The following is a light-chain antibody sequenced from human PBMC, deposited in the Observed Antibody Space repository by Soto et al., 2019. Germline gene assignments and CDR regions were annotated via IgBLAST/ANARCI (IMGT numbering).Light chain of an antibody. Sequence: DFMMPLFVSSMTVSRGERATTDFKSHQLVLHSCDNENYLAWYQQKPGQAPRLLIYWASNRDVGVPDRFSGSGSATDFTLTISNLEAEDVAVYYCQQYYTTLWTFGQGTKVDIK. CDR1: QLVLHSCDNENY. J-gene: IGKJ1*01. CDR3: QQYYTTLWT. CDR2: WAS. V-gene: IGKV4-1*01.